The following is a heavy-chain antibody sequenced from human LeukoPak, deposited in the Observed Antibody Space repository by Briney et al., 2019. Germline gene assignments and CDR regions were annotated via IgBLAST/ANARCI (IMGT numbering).Heavy chain of an antibody. Sequence: GGSLRLSCAASGFTFSSYWMHWVRQAPGKGLVWVSRINTDGSSITYTDSVRGRFTISRDNAKNTLYLQMNSLRAGDTAVYYCARVGYSSSWGAFDIWGQGAMVTVSS. CDR2: INTDGSSI. V-gene: IGHV3-74*01. CDR1: GFTFSSYW. CDR3: ARVGYSSSWGAFDI. D-gene: IGHD6-13*01. J-gene: IGHJ3*02.